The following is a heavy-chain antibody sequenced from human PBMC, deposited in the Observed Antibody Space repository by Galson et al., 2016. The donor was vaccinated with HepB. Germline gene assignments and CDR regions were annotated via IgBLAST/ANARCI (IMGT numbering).Heavy chain of an antibody. Sequence: QSGAEVKKPGESLRISCTASGYGFTSHWINWVRQMPGKGLEWMGRIDPSDSYTNYSPSFQGHVTISADKSISTAYLQWSSLKASDTAMYYCARQNGWVYFYIDVWGKGTTVTVSS. J-gene: IGHJ6*03. V-gene: IGHV5-10-1*01. CDR2: IDPSDSYT. D-gene: IGHD1-26*01. CDR3: ARQNGWVYFYIDV. CDR1: GYGFTSHW.